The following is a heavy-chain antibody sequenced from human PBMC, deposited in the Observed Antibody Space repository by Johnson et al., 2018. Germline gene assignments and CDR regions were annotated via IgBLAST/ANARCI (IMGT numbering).Heavy chain of an antibody. D-gene: IGHD2-2*01. Sequence: QLVESGPEVKKPGTSVKVSCKASGFTFTSSAVQWVRQARGQRLEWIGWIVVGSGNTNYAQKFQERVTITRDMSTSTAYMELRSLRSEDTAVYYCAAGDIVVVPARMDGWGQGTTVTVSS. J-gene: IGHJ6*02. CDR2: IVVGSGNT. CDR3: AAGDIVVVPARMDG. CDR1: GFTFTSSA. V-gene: IGHV1-58*01.